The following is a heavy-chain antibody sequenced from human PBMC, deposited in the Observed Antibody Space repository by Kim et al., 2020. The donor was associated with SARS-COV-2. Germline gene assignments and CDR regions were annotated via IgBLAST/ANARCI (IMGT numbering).Heavy chain of an antibody. V-gene: IGHV6-1*01. D-gene: IGHD5-12*01. Sequence: YNSYALSVKGRITIHPDTSKNQFSLQLNSVTPEDTAVYYCARQVASLDYWGQGTLVTVSS. CDR2: YN. CDR3: ARQVASLDY. J-gene: IGHJ4*02.